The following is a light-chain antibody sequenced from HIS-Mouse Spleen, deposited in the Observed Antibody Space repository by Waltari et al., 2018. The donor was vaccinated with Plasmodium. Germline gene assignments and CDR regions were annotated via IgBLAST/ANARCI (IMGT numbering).Light chain of an antibody. CDR1: QSIRSY. V-gene: IGKV1-39*01. J-gene: IGKJ1*01. CDR3: QQNYNTWT. Sequence: DIQMTQSPSSLSASVGDRVTITCRASQSIRSYLNWYQQKPGKAPKLLIYAASSLQIGVPSRFSGSGSGTDFTLTISSLQPEDFATYYCQQNYNTWTFGQGTKVEIK. CDR2: AAS.